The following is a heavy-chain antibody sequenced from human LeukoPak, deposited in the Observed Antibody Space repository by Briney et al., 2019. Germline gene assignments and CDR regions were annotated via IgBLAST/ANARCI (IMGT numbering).Heavy chain of an antibody. J-gene: IGHJ5*02. Sequence: PSETLSLTCTVSGGSISSYYWSWIRQPPGKGLEWIGYIYYSGSTNYNPSLKSRVTISVDTSKNQFSLKLSSVTAADTAVYYCARDLGLYYDILTGYDYQYNWFDPWGQGTLVTVSS. CDR2: IYYSGST. CDR3: ARDLGLYYDILTGYDYQYNWFDP. V-gene: IGHV4-59*12. D-gene: IGHD3-9*01. CDR1: GGSISSYY.